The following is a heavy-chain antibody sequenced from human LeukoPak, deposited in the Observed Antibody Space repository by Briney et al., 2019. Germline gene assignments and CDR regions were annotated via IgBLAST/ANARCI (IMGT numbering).Heavy chain of an antibody. D-gene: IGHD2-15*01. V-gene: IGHV3-23*01. CDR1: GVTFSSYA. CDR3: AKGISVDYFDY. Sequence: GGSLRLSCAASGVTFSSYAMSLVHQAPGKGLEWVSAISGSGGSTYYADSVKGRFTISRDNSKNTLYLQMNSLRAKDTAVYYCAKGISVDYFDYWGQGTLVTVSS. CDR2: ISGSGGST. J-gene: IGHJ4*02.